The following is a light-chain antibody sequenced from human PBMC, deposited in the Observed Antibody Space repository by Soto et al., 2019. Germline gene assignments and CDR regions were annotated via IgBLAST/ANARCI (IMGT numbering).Light chain of an antibody. CDR1: QSVSSK. V-gene: IGKV3-15*01. CDR2: GAS. J-gene: IGKJ1*01. Sequence: EIVMTQSPATLSVSPGERATLSCRASQSVSSKLACYQQKPGQAPRLLIYGASTRATGVPARFSGSGSGTEFTLTISSLQSEDFAVYYGQQYNDWWTFGQGTKVDIK. CDR3: QQYNDWWT.